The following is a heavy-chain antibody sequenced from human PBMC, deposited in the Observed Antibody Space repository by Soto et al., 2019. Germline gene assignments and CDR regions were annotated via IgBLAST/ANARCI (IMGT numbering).Heavy chain of an antibody. V-gene: IGHV1-69*13. CDR3: SGGVLGPYYYYGMDV. D-gene: IGHD3-16*01. Sequence: ASVKVSCKASGGTFSSYAISWVRQAPGQGLEWMGGIIPIFGTANYAQKFQGRVTITADESTSTAYMELSSLRSEDTAVYYCSGGVLGPYYYYGMDVWGQGTTVTVSS. J-gene: IGHJ6*02. CDR1: GGTFSSYA. CDR2: IIPIFGTA.